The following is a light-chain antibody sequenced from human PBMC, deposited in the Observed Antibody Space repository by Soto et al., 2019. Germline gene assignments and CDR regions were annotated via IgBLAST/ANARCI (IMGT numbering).Light chain of an antibody. CDR2: DAS. V-gene: IGKV1-5*01. CDR3: QQYSTFPRT. CDR1: QSISKW. Sequence: DIQMTQSTSTLSGSVGDRVVITCRASQSISKWLAWYQQKPGRAPNFLIYDASTLESGVPSRFSGSGSGTEFTLTITNLQPDDFAAFYCQQYSTFPRTFGQGTKVDIK. J-gene: IGKJ1*01.